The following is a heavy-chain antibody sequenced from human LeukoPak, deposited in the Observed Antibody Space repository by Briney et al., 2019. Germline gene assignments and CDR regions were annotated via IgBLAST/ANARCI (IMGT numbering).Heavy chain of an antibody. J-gene: IGHJ6*02. CDR3: AKTLLWFGELPTAVGMDV. CDR1: GFTFSSYA. D-gene: IGHD3-10*01. CDR2: ISYDGSNK. Sequence: PGGSLRLSCAAPGFTFSSYAMHWVRQAPGKGLEWVAVISYDGSNKYYADSVKGRFTISRDNSKNTLYLQMNSLRAEDTAVYYCAKTLLWFGELPTAVGMDVWGQGTTVTVSS. V-gene: IGHV3-30*18.